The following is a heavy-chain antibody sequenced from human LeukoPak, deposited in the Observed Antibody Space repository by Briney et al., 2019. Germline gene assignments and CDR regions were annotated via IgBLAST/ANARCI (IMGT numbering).Heavy chain of an antibody. V-gene: IGHV3-7*03. J-gene: IGHJ4*02. D-gene: IGHD3-10*01. CDR1: GLSFSDLW. CDR2: INKDGTEK. Sequence: PGGSLRLSCTASGLSFSDLWLTWVRQAPGRGLEWVANINKDGTEKNYVDSVKGRFTISRDNSPNSLYLQMNKLRDEDTAIYYCEASGSVWGKGTLVIVS. CDR3: EASGSV.